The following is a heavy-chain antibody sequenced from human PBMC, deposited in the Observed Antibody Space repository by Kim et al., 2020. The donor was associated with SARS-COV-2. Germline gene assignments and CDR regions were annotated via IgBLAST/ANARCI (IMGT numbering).Heavy chain of an antibody. J-gene: IGHJ4*02. CDR3: ARRQFTSGWDYFAY. D-gene: IGHD1-1*01. Sequence: YADSVKGRFTISRDNAKNTLYLQMNSLRGEDTAVYYCARRQFTSGWDYFAYCGQGSLVSV. V-gene: IGHV3-74*03.